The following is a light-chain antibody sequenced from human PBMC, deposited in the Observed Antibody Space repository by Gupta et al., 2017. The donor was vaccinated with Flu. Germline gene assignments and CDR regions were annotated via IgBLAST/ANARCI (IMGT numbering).Light chain of an antibody. CDR2: STS. CDR3: QQYKNGPPWT. J-gene: IGKJ1*01. Sequence: EIVMTQSPATLSVSPGERATLSCRASQSVSGNLAWYQKKAGQALRHLIYSTSTRVTGIPARFSGRGSGTEFTLTISSLESEDVTLYYCQQYKNGPPWTFGQGTKVEIK. CDR1: QSVSGN. V-gene: IGKV3D-15*01.